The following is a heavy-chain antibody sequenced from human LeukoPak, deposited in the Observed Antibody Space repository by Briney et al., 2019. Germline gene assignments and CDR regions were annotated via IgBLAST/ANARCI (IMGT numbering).Heavy chain of an antibody. D-gene: IGHD1-26*01. V-gene: IGHV4-59*08. Sequence: SETLSLTCTVSGGSISSYYWSWIRQPPGKGLEWIGYIYYSGSTNYNPSLKSRVAISVDTSKNQFSLKLSSVTAADTAVYYCAGSPIVGAFGGMDVWGQGTTVTVSS. J-gene: IGHJ6*02. CDR2: IYYSGST. CDR1: GGSISSYY. CDR3: AGSPIVGAFGGMDV.